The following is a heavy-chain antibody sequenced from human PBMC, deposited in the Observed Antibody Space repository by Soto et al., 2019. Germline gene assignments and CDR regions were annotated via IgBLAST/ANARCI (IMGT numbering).Heavy chain of an antibody. V-gene: IGHV3-15*07. Sequence: GGSLRLSCAASGFTLSDAWMNWVRQAPGKGLEWVGRIKSKTDGGTIDYAAPVKGRFTISRDDSKNTLYLHMNSLKIEDTAVYYCTTGGVPVIGLGDYYYYAMDVWGQRTTLTVSS. CDR2: IKSKTDGGTI. CDR3: TTGGVPVIGLGDYYYYAMDV. D-gene: IGHD3-16*01. J-gene: IGHJ6*02. CDR1: GFTLSDAW.